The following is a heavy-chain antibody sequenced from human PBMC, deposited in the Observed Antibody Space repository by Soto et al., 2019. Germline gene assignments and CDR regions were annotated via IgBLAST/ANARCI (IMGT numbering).Heavy chain of an antibody. V-gene: IGHV1-2*02. Sequence: ASVKVSCKASGFSFTGYYIHWLRQAPGQGLEWMGWINAHSGCTEYAQKFQGRVTSTRDTSIATAYLTLTSLTTDDTALYYCAKDFTRQLAYWLDPWGQGTKVTVSS. D-gene: IGHD6-6*01. CDR3: AKDFTRQLAYWLDP. CDR2: INAHSGCT. CDR1: GFSFTGYY. J-gene: IGHJ5*02.